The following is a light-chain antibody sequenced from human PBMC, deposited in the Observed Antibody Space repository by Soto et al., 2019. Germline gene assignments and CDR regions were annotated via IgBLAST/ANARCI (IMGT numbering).Light chain of an antibody. CDR2: EVT. CDR1: SSDIGTYKY. Sequence: QAVLTQPASVSGSTGQSITISCTGTSSDIGTYKYVSWFQHHPGKAPKLIIFEVTNRPSAVPDRFSGSKSGNTASLTVSGLQADDEAGYYCNSYVGSNNYVFGTGTKVTVL. J-gene: IGLJ1*01. V-gene: IGLV2-8*01. CDR3: NSYVGSNNYV.